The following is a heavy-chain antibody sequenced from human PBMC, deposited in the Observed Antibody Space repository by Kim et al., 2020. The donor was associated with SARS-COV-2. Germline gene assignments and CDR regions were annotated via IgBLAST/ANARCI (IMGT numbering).Heavy chain of an antibody. V-gene: IGHV3-30*07. CDR3: ARESYSSSWSYHFDY. Sequence: DSVKGRFTISRDNSKNTLYLQLNSLRAEDTAVYYCARESYSSSWSYHFDYWGQGTPVTVSS. J-gene: IGHJ4*02. D-gene: IGHD6-13*01.